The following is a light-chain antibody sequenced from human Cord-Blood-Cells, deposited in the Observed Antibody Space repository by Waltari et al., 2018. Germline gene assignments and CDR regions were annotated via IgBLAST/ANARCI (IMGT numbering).Light chain of an antibody. CDR3: QQYNNWPPYT. V-gene: IGKV1-17*01. CDR1: QGIRND. Sequence: DIQMTQSPSSLSASVGDRVTITCRASQGIRNDLGWYQQKPGKAPKRLIYAASSLQSGVPSRFSGSGSGTEFTLTISSLQSEDFAVYYCQQYNNWPPYTFGQGTKLEIK. CDR2: AAS. J-gene: IGKJ2*01.